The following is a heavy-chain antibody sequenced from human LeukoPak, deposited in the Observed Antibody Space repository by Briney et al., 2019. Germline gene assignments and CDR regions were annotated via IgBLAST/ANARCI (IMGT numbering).Heavy chain of an antibody. V-gene: IGHV4-39*07. Sequence: SETLSLTCTVSGGSISSSSYYWGWIRQPPGKGLEWIGSIYYSGSTYYNPSLKSRVTISVDTSKNQFSLKLSSVTAADTAVYYCARDGFGDPDPWGQGTLVTVSS. CDR1: GGSISSSSYY. CDR3: ARDGFGDPDP. CDR2: IYYSGST. J-gene: IGHJ5*02. D-gene: IGHD3-10*01.